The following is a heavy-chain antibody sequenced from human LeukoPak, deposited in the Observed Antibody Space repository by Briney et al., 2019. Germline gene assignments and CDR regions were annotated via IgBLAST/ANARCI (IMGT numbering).Heavy chain of an antibody. Sequence: SSETLSLTCAVYGGSFSGYYWSWIRQPPGKGLEWIGEINHSGSTNYNPSLKSRVTISVDTSKNQFSLKLSSVTAADTAVYYCARRTFGRSNWFAPWGQGTLVTVSS. CDR2: INHSGST. D-gene: IGHD3-3*01. CDR1: GGSFSGYY. J-gene: IGHJ5*02. V-gene: IGHV4-34*01. CDR3: ARRTFGRSNWFAP.